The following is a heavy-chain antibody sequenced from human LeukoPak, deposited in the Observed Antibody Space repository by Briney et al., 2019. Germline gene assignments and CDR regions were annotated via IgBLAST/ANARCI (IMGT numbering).Heavy chain of an antibody. CDR1: GFPFSNAW. V-gene: IGHV3-15*01. Sequence: PGGSLRLSCVGSGFPFSNAWMNWVRQAPGKGLEWVGRIKSKAIGAPTDYAAPVRGRLTISRDNSKNTVYLQMNSLRAEDTAVYYCARELSPVVKYYFDSWGQGTQVTVSS. CDR2: IKSKAIGAPT. CDR3: ARELSPVVKYYFDS. J-gene: IGHJ4*02. D-gene: IGHD2-15*01.